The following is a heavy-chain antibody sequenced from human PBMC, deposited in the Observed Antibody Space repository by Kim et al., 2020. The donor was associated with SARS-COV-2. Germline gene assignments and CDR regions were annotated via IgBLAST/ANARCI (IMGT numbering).Heavy chain of an antibody. Sequence: SVKVSCKASGGTFSSYAISWVRQAPGQGLEWMGGIIPIFGTANYAQKFQGRVTITADESTSTAYMELSSLRSEDTAVYYCARDLRGHSSSWEDYYYYGMDVWGQGTTVTVSS. CDR3: ARDLRGHSSSWEDYYYYGMDV. CDR1: GGTFSSYA. J-gene: IGHJ6*02. D-gene: IGHD6-13*01. CDR2: IIPIFGTA. V-gene: IGHV1-69*13.